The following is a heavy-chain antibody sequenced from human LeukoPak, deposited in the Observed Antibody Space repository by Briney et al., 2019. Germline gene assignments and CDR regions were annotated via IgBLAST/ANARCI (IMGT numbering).Heavy chain of an antibody. CDR3: ARGGYGDYSSFDY. J-gene: IGHJ4*02. V-gene: IGHV3-30*04. CDR1: GFTFNRYA. Sequence: GGSLRLSCVASGFTFNRYAMHWARQTPGKGLEWVATIVNDGGRRYYADSVKGRFSISRDNGKNTLYVYMDSLRTEDTAVYYCARGGYGDYSSFDYWGQGALVTVSS. D-gene: IGHD4-17*01. CDR2: IVNDGGRR.